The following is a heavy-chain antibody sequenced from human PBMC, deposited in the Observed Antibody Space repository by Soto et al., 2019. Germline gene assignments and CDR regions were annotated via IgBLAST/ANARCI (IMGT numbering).Heavy chain of an antibody. Sequence: GGSLRLSCAVSGFTFNNYAMNWVRKAPGKGLEWVSSISDSGGRTYYADSVKGRFTISRDNSKNTLYLQMNSLRAEDTAIYYCAKDALGDYFYYGMDVWGQGTTVTVSS. CDR1: GFTFNNYA. CDR2: ISDSGGRT. J-gene: IGHJ6*02. V-gene: IGHV3-23*01. CDR3: AKDALGDYFYYGMDV.